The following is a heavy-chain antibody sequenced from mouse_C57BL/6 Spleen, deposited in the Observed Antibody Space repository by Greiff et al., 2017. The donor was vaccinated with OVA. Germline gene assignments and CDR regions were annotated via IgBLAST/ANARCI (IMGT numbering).Heavy chain of an antibody. CDR3: ARYRYYDPFDY. Sequence: VQLKQSGPELVKPGASVKMSCKASGYTFTDYNMHWVKQSHGKSLEWIGYINPNNGGTSYNQKFKGKATLTVNKSSSTAYMELRSLTSEDSAVYYCARYRYYDPFDYWGQGTTLTVSS. V-gene: IGHV1-22*01. D-gene: IGHD2-4*01. J-gene: IGHJ2*01. CDR2: INPNNGGT. CDR1: GYTFTDYN.